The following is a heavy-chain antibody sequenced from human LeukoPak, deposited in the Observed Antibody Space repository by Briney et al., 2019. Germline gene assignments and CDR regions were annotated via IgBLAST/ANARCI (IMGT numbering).Heavy chain of an antibody. J-gene: IGHJ4*02. D-gene: IGHD2-8*01. CDR1: GFIFSSYA. CDR3: AKDRSYINDVCQGDFDY. Sequence: PGGSLRLSCAASGFIFSSYAMSWVRQAPGKGLEWVSTISGSGGSTYYADSVKGRFAISRDNSKNTVYLQMNSLRAEDTAVYYCAKDRSYINDVCQGDFDYWGQGTLVTVSS. V-gene: IGHV3-23*01. CDR2: ISGSGGST.